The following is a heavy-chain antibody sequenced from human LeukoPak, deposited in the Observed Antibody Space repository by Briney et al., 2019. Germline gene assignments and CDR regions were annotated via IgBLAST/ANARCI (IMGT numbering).Heavy chain of an antibody. CDR2: IYWDDDK. D-gene: IGHD1/OR15-1a*01. CDR1: GFSLYSSGVG. CDR3: AHRRPGHLTGWDNSYFDN. Sequence: SGPTLVNPTQTLTLTCTFSGFSLYSSGVGVGWIRQPPGKALEWLAVIYWDDDKRYNPSLRSRLTMSKDASKSQVFLVMSNMDPVDIATYYCAHRRPGHLTGWDNSYFDNWGPGTLVTVSS. V-gene: IGHV2-5*02. J-gene: IGHJ4*02.